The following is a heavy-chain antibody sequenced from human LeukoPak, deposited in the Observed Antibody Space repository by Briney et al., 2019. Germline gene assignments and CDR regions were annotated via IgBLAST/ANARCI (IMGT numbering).Heavy chain of an antibody. CDR1: GFTFNSYA. D-gene: IGHD3-3*01. Sequence: PGGSLRLSCAASGFTFNSYAMHWVRQAPGKGLEWVAVISYDGSYKYYADSVKGRFTISRDNSKNTLYLQMNSLGAEDTAVFYCARDSMVFGVVYYFDYWGQGTLVTVSS. CDR3: ARDSMVFGVVYYFDY. CDR2: ISYDGSYK. J-gene: IGHJ4*02. V-gene: IGHV3-30*04.